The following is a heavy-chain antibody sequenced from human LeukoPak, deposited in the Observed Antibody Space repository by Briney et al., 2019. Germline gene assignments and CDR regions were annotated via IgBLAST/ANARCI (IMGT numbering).Heavy chain of an antibody. V-gene: IGHV1-2*02. Sequence: GASVKVSCKASGYTFTGYYMHWVRQAPGQGREWMGWINPNSGGTNYAQKFQGRVTMTRDTSIGTAYMELSRVRSDDTAVYYCARYLLGLYYYGMDVWGQGPTVTVSS. J-gene: IGHJ6*02. CDR1: GYTFTGYY. CDR3: ARYLLGLYYYGMDV. CDR2: INPNSGGT.